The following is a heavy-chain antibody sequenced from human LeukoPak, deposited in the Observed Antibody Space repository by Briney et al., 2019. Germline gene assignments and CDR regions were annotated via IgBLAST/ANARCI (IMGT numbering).Heavy chain of an antibody. CDR1: GGSVNSGSYY. J-gene: IGHJ4*02. D-gene: IGHD3-22*01. Sequence: SETLSLTCTVSGGSVNSGSYYWNWIRQPPGKGLEWIGYIYYSGSTNYNPSLKSRVTISVDTSKNQFSLKLSSVTAADTAVYYCARSSGYLRRFDYWGQGTLVTVSS. CDR3: ARSSGYLRRFDY. V-gene: IGHV4-61*01. CDR2: IYYSGST.